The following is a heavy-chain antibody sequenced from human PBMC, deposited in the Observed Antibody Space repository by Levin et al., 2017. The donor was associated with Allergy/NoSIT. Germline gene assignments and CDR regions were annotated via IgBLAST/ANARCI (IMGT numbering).Heavy chain of an antibody. J-gene: IGHJ6*02. Sequence: SETLSLTCSVSGGSLNSGGYYWSWVRQHPGKGLEWIGYIYYTGSTYYNPSLKSRVTISVDTSKNQFSLKLSSVTAADTAVYYCARGYYYDSMRYGLDVWGQGTTVTVSS. V-gene: IGHV4-31*03. CDR1: GGSLNSGGYY. D-gene: IGHD3-22*01. CDR3: ARGYYYDSMRYGLDV. CDR2: IYYTGST.